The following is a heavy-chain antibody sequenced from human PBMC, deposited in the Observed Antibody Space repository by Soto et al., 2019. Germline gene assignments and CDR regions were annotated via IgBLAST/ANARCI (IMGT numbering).Heavy chain of an antibody. Sequence: PSETLSLTCTVPGGSISNYYWTWIRQFPGKRLEWIAHIHTSGNTNSNPSLKSRVTISMDTSKNQISLRLTSVTAADTAVYYCARSAYHSSGYFVDYWGQGTLVTVSS. CDR3: ARSAYHSSGYFVDY. J-gene: IGHJ4*02. D-gene: IGHD3-22*01. CDR2: IHTSGNT. CDR1: GGSISNYY. V-gene: IGHV4-59*01.